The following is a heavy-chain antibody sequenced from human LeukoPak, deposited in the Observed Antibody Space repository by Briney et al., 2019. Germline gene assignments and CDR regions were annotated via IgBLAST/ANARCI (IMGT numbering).Heavy chain of an antibody. CDR2: INPSGGST. J-gene: IGHJ4*02. CDR3: ARDRSSGWSCYDY. CDR1: GYTLTGYY. Sequence: ASVKVSCKASGYTLTGYYMHWVRQAPGQGLEWMGWINPSGGSTSYAQKFQGRVTMTRDTSTSTVYMELSSLRSEDTAVYYCARDRSSGWSCYDYWGQGTLVTVSS. D-gene: IGHD6-19*01. V-gene: IGHV1-46*01.